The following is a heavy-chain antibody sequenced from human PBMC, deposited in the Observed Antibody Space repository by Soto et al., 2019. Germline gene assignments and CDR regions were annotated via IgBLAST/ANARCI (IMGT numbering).Heavy chain of an antibody. CDR3: ARAELPLNCDFWSGYLLYNWFDP. Sequence: QVQLVQSGAEVKKPGASVKVSCKASGYTFTSYGISWVRQAPGQGLEWMGWIIAYYGNTNYAQKLQGRVTLTTDTTTSTAYMELRSLRSDDTAVYYCARAELPLNCDFWSGYLLYNWFDPWGQGTLVTVSS. V-gene: IGHV1-18*01. CDR1: GYTFTSYG. CDR2: IIAYYGNT. D-gene: IGHD3-3*01. J-gene: IGHJ5*02.